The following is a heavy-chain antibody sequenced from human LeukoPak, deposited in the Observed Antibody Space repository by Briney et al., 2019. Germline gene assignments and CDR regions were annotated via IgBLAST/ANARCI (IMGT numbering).Heavy chain of an antibody. CDR3: AKDDDWGRYKH. CDR2: ISPSGGIT. D-gene: IGHD3-16*01. CDR1: GFTFSSHG. Sequence: GGTLRLSCAASGFTFSSHGMNWARQAPGKGLEWVSGISPSGGITYYTDSVKGRFTISRDNSKKTQSLQMNSLRAEDTAVYYCAKDDDWGRYKHWGQGTLVTVSS. V-gene: IGHV3-23*01. J-gene: IGHJ1*01.